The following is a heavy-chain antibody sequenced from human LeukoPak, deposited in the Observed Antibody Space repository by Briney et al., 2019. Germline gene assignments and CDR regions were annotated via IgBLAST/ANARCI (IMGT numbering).Heavy chain of an antibody. CDR3: ARDIRPFDF. CDR1: GFTFSDFW. Sequence: GGSLRLSCVASGFTFSDFWMTWVRQAPGKGLKWVGNINQHGSDKYYGDSVKGRFTISRDNAKNSLFLQMNSLRAEDTAVYYCARDIRPFDFWGQGTMVTVSS. CDR2: INQHGSDK. J-gene: IGHJ3*01. V-gene: IGHV3-7*01. D-gene: IGHD3-16*01.